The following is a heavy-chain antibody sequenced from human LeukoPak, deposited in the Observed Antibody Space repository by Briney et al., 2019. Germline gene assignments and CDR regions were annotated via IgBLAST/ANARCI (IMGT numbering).Heavy chain of an antibody. D-gene: IGHD6-13*01. CDR3: ARAGGSSSWYDAFDI. V-gene: IGHV4-59*01. Sequence: PSETLSLTCTVSGGSISSYYWSWIRQPPGKGLEWIGYIYYSGSTNYNPSLKSRVTISVDTSKNQFSLKLSSVTAADTAVYYRARAGGSSSWYDAFDIWGQGTMVTVSS. CDR1: GGSISSYY. CDR2: IYYSGST. J-gene: IGHJ3*02.